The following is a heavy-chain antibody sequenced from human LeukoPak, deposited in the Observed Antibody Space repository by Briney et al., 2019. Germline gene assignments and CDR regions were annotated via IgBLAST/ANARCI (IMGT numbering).Heavy chain of an antibody. J-gene: IGHJ4*02. D-gene: IGHD2-2*01. CDR1: GSSLSSHY. CDR2: IHDTGST. V-gene: IGHV4-59*11. Sequence: SETLSLTCSVSGSSLSSHYWGWIRQPPGKGLELIGHIHDTGSTFYNPSLRGRVTISLDTSNNQFSLKLTSMTAADTAVYYCARFSSGCSTSSCYLTYWGQGTLVTVS. CDR3: ARFSSGCSTSSCYLTY.